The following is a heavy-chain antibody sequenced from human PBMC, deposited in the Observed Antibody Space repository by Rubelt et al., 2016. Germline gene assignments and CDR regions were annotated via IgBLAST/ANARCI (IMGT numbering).Heavy chain of an antibody. V-gene: IGHV3-74*01. Sequence: GKGLVWVSRIKGDGSWTSYADSVKGRFTISRDNARNSLYLQMNSLRVEDTAVYYCAKPAIAVAGTDYWGQGTLVTVSS. CDR3: AKPAIAVAGTDY. D-gene: IGHD6-19*01. J-gene: IGHJ4*02. CDR2: IKGDGSWT.